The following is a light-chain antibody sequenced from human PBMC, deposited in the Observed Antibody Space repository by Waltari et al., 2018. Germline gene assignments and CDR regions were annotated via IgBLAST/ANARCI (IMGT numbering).Light chain of an antibody. J-gene: IGLJ3*02. CDR2: EDN. Sequence: QSALTQPASVSGSPGQSITISCTGTSSDVWSNNLVSWYQQHPGKAPKLMIYEDNKRPSGVSNRFSGSESGNTASLTISGLQAEDEADYYCCSYAGSAIWVFGGGTKLTVL. V-gene: IGLV2-23*01. CDR3: CSYAGSAIWV. CDR1: SSDVWSNNL.